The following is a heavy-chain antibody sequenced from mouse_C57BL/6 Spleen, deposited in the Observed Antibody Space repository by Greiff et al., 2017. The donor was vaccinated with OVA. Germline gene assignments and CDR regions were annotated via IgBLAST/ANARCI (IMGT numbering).Heavy chain of an antibody. J-gene: IGHJ4*01. CDR1: GFTFSSYA. CDR3: TRDRSYYDYDVYYYAMDY. Sequence: EVQLVESGAGLVKPGGSLKLSCAASGFTFSSYAMSWVRQTPEKRLEWVAYISSGGDYIYYADTVKGRFTLSRDNARHTLYRQMSRLKSEDTAMYYCTRDRSYYDYDVYYYAMDYWGQGTSVTVSS. D-gene: IGHD2-4*01. V-gene: IGHV5-9-1*02. CDR2: ISSGGDYI.